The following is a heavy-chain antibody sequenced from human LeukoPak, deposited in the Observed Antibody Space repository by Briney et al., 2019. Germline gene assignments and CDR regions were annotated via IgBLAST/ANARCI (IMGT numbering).Heavy chain of an antibody. J-gene: IGHJ4*02. V-gene: IGHV3-23*01. CDR2: ISGSGGST. CDR1: GFTFSSYG. CDR3: ARDPGSGYEEHFDY. D-gene: IGHD5-12*01. Sequence: GGSLRLSCAASGFTFSSYGMSWVRQAPGKGLEWVSAISGSGGSTYYADSVKGRFTISRDNAKDSLYLQMNSLRAEDTAVYYCARDPGSGYEEHFDYWGQGTLVTVSS.